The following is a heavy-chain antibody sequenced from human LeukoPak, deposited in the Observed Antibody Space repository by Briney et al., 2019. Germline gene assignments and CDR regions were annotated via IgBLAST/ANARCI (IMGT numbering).Heavy chain of an antibody. CDR2: IYYSGST. Sequence: PSETLSLTCTVSGGSISSYYWSWIRQPPGKGLEWIGYIYYSGSTNYNPSLKSRVTISVDTSKNQFSLKLSSVTAADTAVYYCARALNPLPGTYYFDYWGQGTLVTVSS. J-gene: IGHJ4*02. CDR3: ARALNPLPGTYYFDY. CDR1: GGSISSYY. D-gene: IGHD2-15*01. V-gene: IGHV4-59*12.